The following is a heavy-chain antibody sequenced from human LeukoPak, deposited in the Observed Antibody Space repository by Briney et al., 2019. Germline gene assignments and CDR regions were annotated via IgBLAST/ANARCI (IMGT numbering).Heavy chain of an antibody. J-gene: IGHJ4*02. CDR1: GGSIRSNSYH. Sequence: SETLSLTCTVSGGSIRSNSYHWGWIRQPPGKGLEWIGSMYYSGSTYYNPSLKSRVTISVDTSKNQFSLKLSSVTAADTAVYYCARDVSPLYGSGSYSFDYWGQGTLVTVSS. D-gene: IGHD3-10*01. CDR2: MYYSGST. CDR3: ARDVSPLYGSGSYSFDY. V-gene: IGHV4-39*07.